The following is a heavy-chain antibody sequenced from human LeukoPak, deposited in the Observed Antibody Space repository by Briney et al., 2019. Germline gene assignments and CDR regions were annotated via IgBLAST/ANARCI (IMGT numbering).Heavy chain of an antibody. V-gene: IGHV4-59*08. D-gene: IGHD1-26*01. J-gene: IGHJ5*02. CDR1: GDSITSYY. Sequence: PSETLSLTCTVSGDSITSYYWSWIRQPPGKGLEWIGYIYYSGGAIYNPSLKSRVTISVDTSKSQFSLKLNSVTAADTAVYYCARRSSGSYSHFDHWGQGTLVTVSS. CDR3: ARRSSGSYSHFDH. CDR2: IYYSGGA.